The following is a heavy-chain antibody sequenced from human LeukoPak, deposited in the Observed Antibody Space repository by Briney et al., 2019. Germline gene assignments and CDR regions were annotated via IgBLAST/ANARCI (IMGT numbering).Heavy chain of an antibody. J-gene: IGHJ4*02. CDR2: ISSSSSYT. Sequence: EGSLRLSCAASGFTFSSYSMNWVRQAPGKGLEWVSSISSSSSYTYYADSVKGRFTISRDNAKNSLYLQMNSLRAEDTAVYYCARDPGSLIAVAGTEWGQGTLVTVSS. V-gene: IGHV3-21*01. D-gene: IGHD6-19*01. CDR1: GFTFSSYS. CDR3: ARDPGSLIAVAGTE.